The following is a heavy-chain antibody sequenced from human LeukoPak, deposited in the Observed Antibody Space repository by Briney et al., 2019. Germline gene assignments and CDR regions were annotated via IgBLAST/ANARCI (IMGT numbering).Heavy chain of an antibody. CDR2: INHSGST. J-gene: IGHJ4*02. D-gene: IGHD3-10*01. V-gene: IGHV4-34*01. CDR1: GGSFSGYY. Sequence: SETLSLTCAVYGGSFSGYYWSWIRQPPGKGLEWIGEINHSGSTNYNPSLKSRVTISVDTSKSQFSLKLSSVTAADTAVYYCARSPYGSGSYPLDYWGQGTLVTVSS. CDR3: ARSPYGSGSYPLDY.